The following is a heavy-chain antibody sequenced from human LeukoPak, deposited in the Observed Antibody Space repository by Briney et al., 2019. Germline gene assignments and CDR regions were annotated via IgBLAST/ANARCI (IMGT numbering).Heavy chain of an antibody. CDR3: ARGRYYGSGSYYPPPSRYTFDY. V-gene: IGHV4-59*12. D-gene: IGHD3-10*01. J-gene: IGHJ4*02. CDR1: GGSISSYY. Sequence: PSETLSLTCTVSGGSISSYYWSWIRQPPGKGLEWIGYIYYSGTTNCNPSLKSRVTISVDTSKNQFSLKLSSVTAADTAVYYCARGRYYGSGSYYPPPSRYTFDYWGQGTLVTVSS. CDR2: IYYSGTT.